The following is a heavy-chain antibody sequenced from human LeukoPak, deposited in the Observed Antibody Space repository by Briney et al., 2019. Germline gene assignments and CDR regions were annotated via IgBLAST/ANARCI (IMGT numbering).Heavy chain of an antibody. Sequence: PSETLSLTCAVYGGSFSRYYWRWLRQSPGKGLEWFAEIDHRGDTNYNTSVKSRVTISEDTSKNQFSLKMRSLSAADTAVYYCARGPTISDTGYFDFWGQGTLVTVSS. CDR1: GGSFSRYY. J-gene: IGHJ4*03. CDR3: ARGPTISDTGYFDF. D-gene: IGHD2-21*02. V-gene: IGHV4-34*01. CDR2: IDHRGDT.